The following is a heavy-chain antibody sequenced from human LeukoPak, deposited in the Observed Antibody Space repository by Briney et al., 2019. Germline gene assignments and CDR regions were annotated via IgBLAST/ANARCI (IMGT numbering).Heavy chain of an antibody. Sequence: ASVKVSCKASGYTFTSYYMHWVRQAPGQGLEWMGIINPSGGSTSYAQKFQGRVTMTRDMSTSTVYMELSSLRSEDTAVYYCAREDDLGGSGSYYTPTPFDYWGQGTLVTVSS. CDR2: INPSGGST. V-gene: IGHV1-46*01. D-gene: IGHD3-10*01. CDR1: GYTFTSYY. CDR3: AREDDLGGSGSYYTPTPFDY. J-gene: IGHJ4*02.